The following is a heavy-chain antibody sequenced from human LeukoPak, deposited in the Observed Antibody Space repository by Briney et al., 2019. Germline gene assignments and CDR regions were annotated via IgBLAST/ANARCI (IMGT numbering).Heavy chain of an antibody. CDR2: ISSSGSTI. V-gene: IGHV3-11*01. CDR1: GFTFSDYY. Sequence: PGGSLRLSCAASGFTFSDYYMSWIRQAPGKGLEWVSYISSSGSTIYYADSVKGRFTISRDNAKNSLYLQMNSLRAEDTAVYYCWSYIAVAGTAGNYWGQGTLVTVSS. CDR3: WSYIAVAGTAGNY. D-gene: IGHD6-19*01. J-gene: IGHJ4*02.